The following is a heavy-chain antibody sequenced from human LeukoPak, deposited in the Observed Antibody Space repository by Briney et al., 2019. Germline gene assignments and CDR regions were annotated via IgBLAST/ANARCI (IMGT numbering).Heavy chain of an antibody. CDR1: GGSISSYY. CDR2: IYYSGST. J-gene: IGHJ3*02. V-gene: IGHV4-59*01. Sequence: SETLSLTXTVSGGSISSYYWSWIRQPPGKGLEWIGYIYYSGSTNYNPSLKSRVTISVDTSKNQFSLKLSSVTAADTAVYYCARDVDTAMVLGAFDIWGQGKMVTVSS. D-gene: IGHD5-18*01. CDR3: ARDVDTAMVLGAFDI.